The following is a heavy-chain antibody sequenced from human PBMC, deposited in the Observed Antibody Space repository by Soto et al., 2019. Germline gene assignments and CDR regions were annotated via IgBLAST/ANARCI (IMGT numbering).Heavy chain of an antibody. CDR3: ARESEDLTSNFDY. CDR1: GFTFTRYS. Sequence: PGVSLSLSCAASGFTFTRYSMNWVRQAPGKGLEWVSSISSTTNYIYYGDSMKGRFTISRDNAKNSLYLEMNSLRAEDTAVYYCARESEDLTSNFDYWGQGTLVTVSS. CDR2: ISSTTNYI. V-gene: IGHV3-21*06. J-gene: IGHJ4*02.